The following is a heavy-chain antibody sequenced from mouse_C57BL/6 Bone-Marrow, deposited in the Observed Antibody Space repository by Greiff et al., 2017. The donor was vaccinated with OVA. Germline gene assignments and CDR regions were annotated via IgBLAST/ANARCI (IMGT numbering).Heavy chain of an antibody. V-gene: IGHV14-4*01. CDR2: IDPENGDT. D-gene: IGHD1-1*01. CDR3: TKDYYGSCYYAMDY. CDR1: GFNIKDDY. Sequence: EVKLMESGAELVRPGASVKLSCTASGFNIKDDYMHWVKQRPEQGLEWIGWIDPENGDTEYASKFQGKATITADTSSNTAYLQLSSLTSEDTAVYYCTKDYYGSCYYAMDYWGQGTSVTVSS. J-gene: IGHJ4*01.